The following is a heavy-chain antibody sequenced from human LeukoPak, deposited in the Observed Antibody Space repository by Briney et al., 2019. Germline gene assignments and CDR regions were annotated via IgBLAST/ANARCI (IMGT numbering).Heavy chain of an antibody. V-gene: IGHV4-4*07. CDR3: ASGENAFNI. J-gene: IGHJ3*02. CDR1: GGSISSYK. CDR2: IYTSENT. D-gene: IGHD4-17*01. Sequence: SETLCLTCTASGGSISSYKRSWIRQPAGKGLEWVGRIYTSENTNYNPSLKSRVTMSVNTSRTQFSLKVTSVPAADTAVYYCASGENAFNIWGQGTMVTVSS.